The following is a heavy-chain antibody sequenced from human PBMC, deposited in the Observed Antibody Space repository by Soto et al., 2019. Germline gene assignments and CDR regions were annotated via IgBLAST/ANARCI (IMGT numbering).Heavy chain of an antibody. D-gene: IGHD6-19*01. CDR1: GFIFSDHY. CDR2: SRNKAKTYTT. J-gene: IGHJ4*02. CDR3: ARVTSNGWYYFDY. Sequence: EVQLVESGGGLVHPGGSLRLSCAVSGFIFSDHYMDWVRQAPGKGLEWVGRSRNKAKTYTTEYAASVKGRFTISRDDSKKSRYLQLNSLKTEDTAVYYCARVTSNGWYYFDYWGRGTLVTVSS. V-gene: IGHV3-72*01.